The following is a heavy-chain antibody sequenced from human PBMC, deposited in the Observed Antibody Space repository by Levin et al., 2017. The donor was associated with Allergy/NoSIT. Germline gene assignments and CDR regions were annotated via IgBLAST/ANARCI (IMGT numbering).Heavy chain of an antibody. CDR2: ISSSSSYI. CDR1: GFTFSSYS. J-gene: IGHJ4*02. D-gene: IGHD5-18*01. V-gene: IGHV3-21*01. Sequence: GGSLRLSCAASGFTFSSYSMNWVRQAPGKGLEWVSSISSSSSYIYYEDSVKGRFTISRDNAKNSLYLQMNSLRAEDTAVYYCARARIQLSRSSADYWGQGTLVTVSS. CDR3: ARARIQLSRSSADY.